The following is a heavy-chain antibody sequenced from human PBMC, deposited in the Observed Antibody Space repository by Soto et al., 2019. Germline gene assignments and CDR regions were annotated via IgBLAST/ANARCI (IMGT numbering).Heavy chain of an antibody. CDR1: VATFSSYT. V-gene: IGHV1-69*02. CDR3: ARGEGRIAARTFDY. J-gene: IGHJ4*02. CDR2: IIPTLGKA. D-gene: IGHD6-6*01. Sequence: QVQLVQSGAEVKNPGSSVKVSSKASVATFSSYTISWVRQAPGQGLEWMGRIIPTLGKANYAQKFQGRVTITADKSTSTAYMEMSSLRSEDTAVYYCARGEGRIAARTFDYWGQGTLVTVSS.